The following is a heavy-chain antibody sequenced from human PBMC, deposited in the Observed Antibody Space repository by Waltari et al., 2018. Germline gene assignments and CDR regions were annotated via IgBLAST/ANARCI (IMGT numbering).Heavy chain of an antibody. CDR1: GDTFSRYS. Sequence: QVQLVQSGAEVKQPGSSMKVSCTASGDTFSRYSISWARQAPGQGLEWMGGIIPLFGTTNYAQKFQGRATMTADEPTSTAYVELRSLKSEDTAVYFCARSYYYDRRANYPSLGAFDSWGQGTLVTVAS. CDR2: IIPLFGTT. CDR3: ARSYYYDRRANYPSLGAFDS. D-gene: IGHD3-22*01. J-gene: IGHJ4*02. V-gene: IGHV1-69*12.